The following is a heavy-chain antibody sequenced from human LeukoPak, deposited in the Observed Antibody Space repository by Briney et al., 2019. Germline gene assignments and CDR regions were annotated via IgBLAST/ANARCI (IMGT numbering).Heavy chain of an antibody. Sequence: GGSLRLSCAASGFTFSSYSMNWVRQAPGKGLEWVSYISSSSSTIYYADSVKGRFTISRDNSENTLYLQMNSLRAEDTAVYYCARGTLADFDYWGQGTLVTVSS. CDR2: ISSSSSTI. CDR3: ARGTLADFDY. CDR1: GFTFSSYS. J-gene: IGHJ4*02. V-gene: IGHV3-48*01. D-gene: IGHD2-2*01.